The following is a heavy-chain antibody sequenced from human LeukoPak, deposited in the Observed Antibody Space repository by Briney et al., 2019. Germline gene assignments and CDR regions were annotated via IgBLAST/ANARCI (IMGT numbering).Heavy chain of an antibody. D-gene: IGHD3-10*01. CDR1: GFTFNNYW. CDR2: IKQDGSEK. V-gene: IGHV3-7*03. CDR3: ARGERGLFDY. Sequence: GGSLRLSCAASGFTFNNYWMNWVRQAPGKGLEWVANIKQDGSEKYYVDSVKGRFTISRDNAKKSLYLQMNSLRAEDTAVYYCARGERGLFDYWGQGTLVTVSS. J-gene: IGHJ4*02.